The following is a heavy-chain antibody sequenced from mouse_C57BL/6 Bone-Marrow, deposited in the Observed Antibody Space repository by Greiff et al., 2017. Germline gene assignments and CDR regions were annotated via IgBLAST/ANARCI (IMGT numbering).Heavy chain of an antibody. J-gene: IGHJ3*01. CDR3: AGDYDSFAD. CDR1: GYTFTSYW. V-gene: IGHV1-64*01. D-gene: IGHD2-4*01. CDR2: IHPHSGST. Sequence: VQLQQSGAELVKPGASVKLSCKASGYTFTSYWMHWVKQRPGQGLEWIGMIHPHSGSTNYNEKFKSKATLTVDKSSSTAYMQLSSLTSEDSAVYYCAGDYDSFADWGQGTLVTVSA.